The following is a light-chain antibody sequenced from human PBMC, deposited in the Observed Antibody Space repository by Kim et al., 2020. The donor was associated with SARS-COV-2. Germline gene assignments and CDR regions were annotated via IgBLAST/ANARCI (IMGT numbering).Light chain of an antibody. V-gene: IGLV3-21*01. J-gene: IGLJ3*02. CDR3: QVWDTTSDHRV. CDR2: YGS. Sequence: APGQRARITGGGKNMGEKTVDWFQNKPGQAPVLVSYYGSDRAFEIPERFSGSNSGNTATLTITRVEAGDGADYYCQVWDTTSDHRVFGGGTQLTVL. CDR1: NMGEKT.